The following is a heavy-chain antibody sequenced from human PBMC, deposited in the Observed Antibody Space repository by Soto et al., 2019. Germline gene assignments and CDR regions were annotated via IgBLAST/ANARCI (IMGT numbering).Heavy chain of an antibody. CDR2: ISQDGTIA. CDR1: GFAFGSYW. D-gene: IGHD1-1*01. J-gene: IGHJ4*02. Sequence: VQLVESGGGLVQPGGSLRLSCAASGFAFGSYWMHWVRQAPGKGLVWVSRISQDGTIATQADSVKGRFTISRDNAKNTLYLQMNSLRADDTAVYYCLRDQRHWNEFDEQWGQGTLVTVSS. V-gene: IGHV3-74*01. CDR3: LRDQRHWNEFDEQ.